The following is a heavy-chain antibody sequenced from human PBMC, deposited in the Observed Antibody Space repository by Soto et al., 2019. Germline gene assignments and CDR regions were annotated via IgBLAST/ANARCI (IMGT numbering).Heavy chain of an antibody. J-gene: IGHJ4*02. V-gene: IGHV3-30-3*01. CDR3: ASGYSYGYRVPSGYY. CDR1: GFTFSSYA. Sequence: GGSLRLSCAASGFTFSSYAMHWVRQAPGKGLEWVAVISYDGSNKYYADSVKGRFTISRDNSKNTLYLQMNSLRAEDTAVYYCASGYSYGYRVPSGYYWGQGTLVTVSS. CDR2: ISYDGSNK. D-gene: IGHD5-18*01.